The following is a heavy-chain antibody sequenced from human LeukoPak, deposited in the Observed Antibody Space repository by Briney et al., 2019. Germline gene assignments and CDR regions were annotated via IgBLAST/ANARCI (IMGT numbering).Heavy chain of an antibody. J-gene: IGHJ3*02. V-gene: IGHV3-7*01. Sequence: PGGSLRLSCSASGSTVSNFWMGSGRQAPGKGLEWVANIKQEGSERNFVDSVKGRFTISRDNAKNSLYLQMSSLRAEDTAVYYCARDRYSGTYLGASDIWGQGTMVTVSS. CDR3: ARDRYSGTYLGASDI. CDR1: GSTVSNFW. D-gene: IGHD1-26*01. CDR2: IKQEGSER.